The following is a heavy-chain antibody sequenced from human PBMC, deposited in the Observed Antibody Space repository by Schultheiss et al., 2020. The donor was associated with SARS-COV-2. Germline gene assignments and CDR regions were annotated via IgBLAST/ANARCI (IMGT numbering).Heavy chain of an antibody. Sequence: GGSLRLSCAASGFTFTNYAMSWVRQAPGKGLEWVSAISGSGGSTYYADSVKGRFTISRDNSKNTLYVQMNSLRAEDTAVYYCASERAYCGGDCYPSPFDYWGQGTLVTVSS. CDR1: GFTFTNYA. CDR3: ASERAYCGGDCYPSPFDY. J-gene: IGHJ4*02. V-gene: IGHV3-23*01. D-gene: IGHD2-21*01. CDR2: ISGSGGST.